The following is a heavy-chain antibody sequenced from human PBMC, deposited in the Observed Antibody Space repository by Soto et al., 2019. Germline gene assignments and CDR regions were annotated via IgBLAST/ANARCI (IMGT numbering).Heavy chain of an antibody. CDR2: IIPIFGTA. V-gene: IGHV1-69*01. J-gene: IGHJ6*02. Sequence: QVQLVQSGAEAKKHGSSVKVSCKASGGTFSSYAISWVRQAPGQGLEWMGGIIPIFGTANYAQKFQGRVTITADESTSTAYMELSSLRSEDTAVYYCAREEDLPREYSSSSKYYGMDVWGQGTTVTVSS. CDR1: GGTFSSYA. CDR3: AREEDLPREYSSSSKYYGMDV. D-gene: IGHD6-6*01.